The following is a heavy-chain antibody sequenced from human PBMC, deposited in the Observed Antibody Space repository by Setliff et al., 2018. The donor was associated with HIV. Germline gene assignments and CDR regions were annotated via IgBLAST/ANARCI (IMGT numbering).Heavy chain of an antibody. J-gene: IGHJ4*02. CDR1: GGSVGSGSYY. CDR2: VHRSGPT. CDR3: ARYVSDWFYIDS. Sequence: PSETLSLTCTVSGGSVGSGSYYWSWIRQSPGKGLEWVGSVHRSGPTHHNPSLKSRVTISLDSSKNQFSLIVTSVTAADTAVYYCARYVSDWFYIDSWGQGTLVTVSS. V-gene: IGHV4-39*07. D-gene: IGHD3-9*01.